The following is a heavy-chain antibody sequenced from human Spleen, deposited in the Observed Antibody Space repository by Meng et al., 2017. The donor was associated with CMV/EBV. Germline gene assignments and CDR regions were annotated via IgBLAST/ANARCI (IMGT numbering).Heavy chain of an antibody. CDR2: IYSGGST. CDR3: AREGYGHNDFGAFDI. CDR1: GFTVSSNY. Sequence: GESLKISCAASGFTVSSNYMSWVRQAPGKGLEWVSVIYSGGSTYYADSVKGRCTISRDTSNNTLYLQVNTLRAEDTAVYYCAREGYGHNDFGAFDIWGQGTMVTVSS. V-gene: IGHV3-53*01. J-gene: IGHJ3*02. D-gene: IGHD5-24*01.